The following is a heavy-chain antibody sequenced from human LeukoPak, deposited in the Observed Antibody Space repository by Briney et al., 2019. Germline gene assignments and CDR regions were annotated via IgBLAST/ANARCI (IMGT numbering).Heavy chain of an antibody. V-gene: IGHV4-39*07. CDR1: DGSISSSSYY. Sequence: PSETLSLTCTVSDGSISSSSYYWGWIRQPPGKGLEWIGNIYHGGSTYYNPSLKSRVTISADTSKNQFSLRLNSVTAADTAMYYCARARGYYGSGNDYWGQGTLVTVSS. D-gene: IGHD3-10*01. CDR2: IYHGGST. J-gene: IGHJ4*02. CDR3: ARARGYYGSGNDY.